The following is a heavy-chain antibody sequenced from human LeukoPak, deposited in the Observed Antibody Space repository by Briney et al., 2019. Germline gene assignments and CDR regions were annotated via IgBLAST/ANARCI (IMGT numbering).Heavy chain of an antibody. CDR2: ISGSCGST. CDR1: GFTFSSYA. Sequence: GGSLRLSCAASGFTFSSYAMSWVRQAPGKGLEWVSAISGSCGSTYYADSVKGRFTISRDNSKNTLYLQMNSLRAEDTAVYYCAKDHGYNPSFDYWGQGTLVTVSS. J-gene: IGHJ4*02. CDR3: AKDHGYNPSFDY. V-gene: IGHV3-23*01. D-gene: IGHD5-24*01.